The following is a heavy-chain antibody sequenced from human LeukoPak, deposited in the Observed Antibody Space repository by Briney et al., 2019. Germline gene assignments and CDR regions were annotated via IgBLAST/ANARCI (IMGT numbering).Heavy chain of an antibody. J-gene: IGHJ4*02. V-gene: IGHV4-34*01. D-gene: IGHD3-22*01. Sequence: SETLSLTCAVYGGSFSGYYWSWIRQPPGKGLEWIGEINHSGSTNYNPSLKSRVTISVDTSKNQFSLKLSSVTAADTAVYYCARGPTYYYDSSGYYPFDYWGQGTLVTVSS. CDR3: ARGPTYYYDSSGYYPFDY. CDR1: GGSFSGYY. CDR2: INHSGST.